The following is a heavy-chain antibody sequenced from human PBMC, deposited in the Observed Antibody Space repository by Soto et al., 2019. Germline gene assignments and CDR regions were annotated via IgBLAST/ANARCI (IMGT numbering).Heavy chain of an antibody. D-gene: IGHD3-3*01. CDR2: IKSKTDGGTT. V-gene: IGHV3-15*01. Sequence: ESGGGLVKPGGSLRLSCAASGFTFSNAWMSWVRQAPGKGLEWVGRIKSKTDGGTTDYAAPVKGRFTISRDDSKNTLYLQMNSLKTEDTAVYYCTTDWDFGVVIPFDYWGQGTLVTVSS. CDR3: TTDWDFGVVIPFDY. CDR1: GFTFSNAW. J-gene: IGHJ4*02.